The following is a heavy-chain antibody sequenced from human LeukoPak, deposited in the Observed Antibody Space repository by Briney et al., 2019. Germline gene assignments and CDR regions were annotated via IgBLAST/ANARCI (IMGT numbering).Heavy chain of an antibody. CDR1: GFTFTSYD. V-gene: IGHV1-8*01. CDR2: MNPNSGNT. Sequence: ASVKVSCKASGFTFTSYDINWVRQAPGQGLAWTGWMNPNSGNTRYAQKVQGRITMTRDTSISTAYMELSSLRSEDTAVYYCARGPTLVRGVIMPDSVGGMDVWGQGTTVTVSS. J-gene: IGHJ6*02. D-gene: IGHD3-10*01. CDR3: ARGPTLVRGVIMPDSVGGMDV.